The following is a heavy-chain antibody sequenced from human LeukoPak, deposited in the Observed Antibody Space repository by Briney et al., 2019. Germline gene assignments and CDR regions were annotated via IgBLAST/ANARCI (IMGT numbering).Heavy chain of an antibody. V-gene: IGHV4-34*01. J-gene: IGHJ4*02. Sequence: SETLSLTCAVYGGSFSGYYWSWIRQPPGKGLEWIGEIKHSGSTNYNPSLKSRVTISVDTSKNQFSLKLSSVTAADTPGYYCARIQLWLGTTDYWGQGTLVTVSS. D-gene: IGHD5-18*01. CDR3: ARIQLWLGTTDY. CDR1: GGSFSGYY. CDR2: IKHSGST.